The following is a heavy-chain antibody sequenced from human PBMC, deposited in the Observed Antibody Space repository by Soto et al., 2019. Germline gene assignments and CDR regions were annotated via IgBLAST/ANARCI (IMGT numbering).Heavy chain of an antibody. CDR2: ISYDGSNK. D-gene: IGHD2-15*01. V-gene: IGHV3-30-3*01. CDR1: GFTFSSYA. Sequence: QVQLVESGGGVVQPGRSLRLSCAASGFTFSSYAMHWVRQAPGKGLEWVAVISYDGSNKYYADSVKGRFTISRDNSKNTLYLQMNSLRAEDTAVYYCARDKGCCSGGSCPYFDYWGQGTLVTVSS. J-gene: IGHJ4*02. CDR3: ARDKGCCSGGSCPYFDY.